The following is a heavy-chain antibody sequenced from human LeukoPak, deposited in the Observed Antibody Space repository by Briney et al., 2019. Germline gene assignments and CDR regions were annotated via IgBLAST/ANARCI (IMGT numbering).Heavy chain of an antibody. D-gene: IGHD3-3*01. CDR1: GGSFSGYY. V-gene: IGHV4-34*01. Sequence: SETLSLTCAVYGGSFSGYYWSWIRQPPGKGLEWIGEINHSGSTNYNPSLKSRVTISVDTSKDQFSLKLSSVTAADTAVYYCARVHYDFWSGYYIPYYYYGMDVWGQGTTVTVSS. CDR2: INHSGST. CDR3: ARVHYDFWSGYYIPYYYYGMDV. J-gene: IGHJ6*02.